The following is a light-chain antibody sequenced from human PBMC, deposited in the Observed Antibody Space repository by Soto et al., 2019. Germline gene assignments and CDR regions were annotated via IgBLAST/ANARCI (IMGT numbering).Light chain of an antibody. CDR3: SSYTSISTVV. CDR2: EVR. CDR1: SNDVGGFNY. Sequence: QSALTQPASVSGSPGQSITISCTGTSNDVGGFNYVSWYQQYPGKAPKLMIYEVRNRPSGVPNRFSGSKSGNTASLTISGGQAEDEADYYCSSYTSISTVVFGGGTKLTVL. J-gene: IGLJ3*02. V-gene: IGLV2-14*01.